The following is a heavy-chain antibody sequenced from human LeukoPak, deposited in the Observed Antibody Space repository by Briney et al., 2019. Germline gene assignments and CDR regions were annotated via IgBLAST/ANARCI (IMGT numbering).Heavy chain of an antibody. CDR1: GFIFSSNW. D-gene: IGHD2-21*01. J-gene: IGHJ4*02. Sequence: GGSLRLSCAASGFIFSSNWMHWVRQAPGKGLVWVSRINEDGSTTNHADSVKGRFTISRDNSKNTLYLQMNSLRAEDTAVYYCAKGVWQGSDYWGQGTLVTVSS. CDR3: AKGVWQGSDY. V-gene: IGHV3-74*01. CDR2: INEDGSTT.